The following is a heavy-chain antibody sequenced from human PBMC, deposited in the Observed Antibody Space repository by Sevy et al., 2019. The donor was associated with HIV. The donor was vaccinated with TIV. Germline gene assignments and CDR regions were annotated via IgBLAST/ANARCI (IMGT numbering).Heavy chain of an antibody. CDR1: GLTPSTYG. Sequence: GGSLRLSCAASGLTPSTYGIQWVRQAPGKGLEWVAVIGYDGNNKFYADSVKGRFTISRDDSKNTVFLQMDSLRAEDTAVYYCARDPRIYGDYLLAYFDYWGQGTLITVSS. V-gene: IGHV3-33*01. CDR2: IGYDGNNK. D-gene: IGHD4-17*01. J-gene: IGHJ4*02. CDR3: ARDPRIYGDYLLAYFDY.